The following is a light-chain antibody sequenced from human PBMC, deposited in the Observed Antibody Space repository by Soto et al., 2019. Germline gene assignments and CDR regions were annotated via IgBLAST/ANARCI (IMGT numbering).Light chain of an antibody. V-gene: IGLV2-14*01. CDR3: FSYTSSGTYV. Sequence: QSVLTQPASVSGSPGQSITISCTGTSSDVGNYKYVSWYQQHPGKAPKLMIYEVSNRPSGVPNRFSGSKSGNTASLTISGLQAEDETDYYCFSYTSSGTYVFGTGTKVPS. CDR1: SSDVGNYKY. CDR2: EVS. J-gene: IGLJ1*01.